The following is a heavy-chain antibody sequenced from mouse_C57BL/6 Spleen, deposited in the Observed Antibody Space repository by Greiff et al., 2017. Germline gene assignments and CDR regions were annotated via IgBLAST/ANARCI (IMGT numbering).Heavy chain of an antibody. CDR3: ARDPDNQGYFDY. V-gene: IGHV5-16*01. Sequence: EVMLVESEGGLVQPGSSMKLSCTASGFTFSDYYMAWVRQVPEKGLEWVANINYDGSSTYYLDSLKSRFIISRDNAKNILYLQMSSLKSEDTATYYCARDPDNQGYFDYWGQGTTLTVSS. CDR1: GFTFSDYY. CDR2: INYDGSST. J-gene: IGHJ2*01. D-gene: IGHD1-3*01.